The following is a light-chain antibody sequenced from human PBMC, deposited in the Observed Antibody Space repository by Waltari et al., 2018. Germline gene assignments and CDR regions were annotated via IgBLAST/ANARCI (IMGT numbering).Light chain of an antibody. Sequence: EIGFEQSSGTLVLSPGGRAPLPCRASQSVSSSYLAWYQQKPGQAPRLLIYGASSRATGIPDRFSGSGSGTDFTLTISRLEPEDFAVYYCQQYGSSPRTFGQGTKLEIK. CDR3: QQYGSSPRT. J-gene: IGKJ2*01. CDR1: QSVSSSY. V-gene: IGKV3-20*01. CDR2: GAS.